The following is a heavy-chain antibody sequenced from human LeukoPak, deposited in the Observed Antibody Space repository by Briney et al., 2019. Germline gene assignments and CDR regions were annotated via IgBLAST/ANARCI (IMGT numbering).Heavy chain of an antibody. CDR3: ARDCPWYQLPCYGMDV. CDR2: ISYDGSNK. V-gene: IGHV3-30*04. D-gene: IGHD2-2*01. CDR1: GFTFSSYA. J-gene: IGHJ6*02. Sequence: GGSLRLSCAASGFTFSSYAMHWVRQAPGKGLEWVAVISYDGSNKYYADSVKGRFTISRDNSKNTLYLQMNSLRAEDTAVYYCARDCPWYQLPCYGMDVWGQGTTVTVSS.